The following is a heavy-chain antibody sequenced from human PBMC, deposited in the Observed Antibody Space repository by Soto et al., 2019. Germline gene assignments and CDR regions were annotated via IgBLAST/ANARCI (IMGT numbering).Heavy chain of an antibody. V-gene: IGHV4-39*01. CDR1: GGSISSSSYY. CDR3: ATTGGGMVATQGYYYYGMDV. CDR2: IYYSGST. Sequence: PSETLSLTCTVSGGSISSSSYYWGWIRQPPGKGLEWIGSIYYSGSTYYNPSLKSRVTISVDTSKNQFSLKLSSVTAADTAVYYCATTGGGMVATQGYYYYGMDVWGQGTTVTVSS. D-gene: IGHD5-12*01. J-gene: IGHJ6*02.